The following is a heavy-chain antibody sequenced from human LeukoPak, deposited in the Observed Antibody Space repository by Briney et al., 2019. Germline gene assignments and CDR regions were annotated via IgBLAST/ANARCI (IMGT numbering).Heavy chain of an antibody. CDR1: GYTFTSYY. Sequence: ASVKVSCKASGYTFTSYYMHWVRQAPGQGLEWMGIINPSGGSTSYAQKFQGRVTITADKSTSTAYMELSSLRSEDTAVYYCARDLYSSGWKGDWFDPWGQGTLVTVSS. CDR3: ARDLYSSGWKGDWFDP. D-gene: IGHD6-19*01. J-gene: IGHJ5*02. CDR2: INPSGGST. V-gene: IGHV1-46*01.